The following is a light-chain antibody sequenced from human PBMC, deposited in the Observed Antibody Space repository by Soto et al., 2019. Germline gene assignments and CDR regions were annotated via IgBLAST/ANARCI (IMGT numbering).Light chain of an antibody. V-gene: IGKV3-15*01. CDR1: QSVSSN. CDR2: GAS. Sequence: EIVMTQSPATLSVFPGERATLSCRASQSVSSNLAWYQQKPGQAPRLLIYGASTRATGIPDRFSGSGSGTDFTLIINRLEPEDVAIYYCQQYGGSPRINFGQGTRLEIK. J-gene: IGKJ5*01. CDR3: QQYGGSPRIN.